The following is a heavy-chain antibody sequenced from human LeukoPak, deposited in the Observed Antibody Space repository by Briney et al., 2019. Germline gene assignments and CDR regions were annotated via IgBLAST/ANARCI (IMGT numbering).Heavy chain of an antibody. CDR2: IKQDGSEK. CDR1: GFTFSSYL. V-gene: IGHV3-7*04. D-gene: IGHD3-22*01. CDR3: AREKWLLLRYFDY. J-gene: IGHJ4*02. Sequence: PGGSLRLSCAASGFTFSSYLMSWVRQAPGKGLEWVANIKQDGSEKYYVDSVKGRFTISRDNAKNSLYLQMNSLRAEDTAVYYCAREKWLLLRYFDYWGQGTLVTVSS.